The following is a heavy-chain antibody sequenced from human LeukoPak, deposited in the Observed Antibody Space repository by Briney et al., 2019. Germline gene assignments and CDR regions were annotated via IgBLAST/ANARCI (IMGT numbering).Heavy chain of an antibody. J-gene: IGHJ5*02. Sequence: PSETLSLTCTVSGGSISSYYWSWIRQPAGKGLEWIGRIYTSGSTNYNPSLKSRVTMPVDTSKNQLSLKLSSVTAADTAVYYCAAGRTTVSDNWFDPWGQGTLVTVSS. CDR2: IYTSGST. V-gene: IGHV4-4*07. D-gene: IGHD4-11*01. CDR3: AAGRTTVSDNWFDP. CDR1: GGSISSYY.